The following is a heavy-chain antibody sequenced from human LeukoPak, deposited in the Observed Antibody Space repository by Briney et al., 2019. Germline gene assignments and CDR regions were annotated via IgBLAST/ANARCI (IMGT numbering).Heavy chain of an antibody. D-gene: IGHD6-19*01. CDR1: GGSISSYY. CDR2: IYYSGST. CDR3: VRGHLVGGWFKYDAFDI. V-gene: IGHV4-59*01. J-gene: IGHJ3*02. Sequence: KPSETLSLTCTVSGGSISSYYWSWIRQPPGKGLEWIGYIYYSGSTNYNPSLKSRVTISVDTSKNQFSLKLSSVTAADTAVYYCVRGHLVGGWFKYDAFDIWGQGTMVTVSS.